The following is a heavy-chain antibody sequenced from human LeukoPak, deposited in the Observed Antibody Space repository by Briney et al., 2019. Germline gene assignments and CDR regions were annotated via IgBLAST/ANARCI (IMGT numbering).Heavy chain of an antibody. J-gene: IGHJ4*02. D-gene: IGHD3-22*01. CDR2: ISGPGGST. CDR3: ATPTTYFYDSSGFD. Sequence: PGGSLRLSCAASGFAISSYTMSWVRQAPGRGLEWLSSISGPGGSTYYAASVQGRFAISRGSSKNTLYLHMDSLRAEDTALYYCATPTTYFYDSSGFDWGQGTLVTVSS. V-gene: IGHV3-23*01. CDR1: GFAISSYT.